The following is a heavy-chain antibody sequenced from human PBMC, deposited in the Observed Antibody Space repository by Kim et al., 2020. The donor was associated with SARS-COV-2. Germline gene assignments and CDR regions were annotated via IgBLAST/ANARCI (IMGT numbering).Heavy chain of an antibody. CDR3: ARSPLAVVGTWFDP. V-gene: IGHV1-2*06. J-gene: IGHJ5*02. Sequence: ASVKVSCKASGYTFIDYQIHWVRQAPGQGLEWMGQINPVSGGADYGQTFQGRVTMTRDTSITTVYMDLASLTSGDTAVYYCARSPLAVVGTWFDPWGQGT. D-gene: IGHD6-19*01. CDR1: GYTFIDYQ. CDR2: INPVSGGA.